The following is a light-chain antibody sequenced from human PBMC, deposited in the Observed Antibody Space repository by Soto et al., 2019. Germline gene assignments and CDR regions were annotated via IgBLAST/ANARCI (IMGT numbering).Light chain of an antibody. Sequence: QSALTQPASVSGSPGQSITISCTGTSSDVGGYNYVSWYQQHPGKAPKFIIFDVSNQPSGVSNRFSGSKSGNTASLTISGLQAEDEADYYCSSYTTSNTRQIVFGTGTKLTVL. CDR1: SSDVGGYNY. CDR2: DVS. J-gene: IGLJ1*01. V-gene: IGLV2-14*01. CDR3: SSYTTSNTRQIV.